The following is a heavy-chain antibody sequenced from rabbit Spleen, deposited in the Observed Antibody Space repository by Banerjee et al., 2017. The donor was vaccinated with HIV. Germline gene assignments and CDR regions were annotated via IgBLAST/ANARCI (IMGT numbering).Heavy chain of an antibody. V-gene: IGHV1S45*01. J-gene: IGHJ4*01. D-gene: IGHD2-1*01. Sequence: QEQLVDSGGGLVQPEGSLTLTTTASGFSFSRGHYMCWVRQDPGKGLEWIGCIGTRNGGTYYASWAKGRFTISKTSTTVTLQMTSLTVADTATYFCARGSATMTMVITGFYFNLWGPGTLVTVS. CDR1: GFSFSRGHY. CDR3: ARGSATMTMVITGFYFNL. CDR2: IGTRNGGT.